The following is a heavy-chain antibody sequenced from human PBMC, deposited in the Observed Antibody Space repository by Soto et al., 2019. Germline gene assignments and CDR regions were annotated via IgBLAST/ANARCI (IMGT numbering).Heavy chain of an antibody. V-gene: IGHV4-34*01. D-gene: IGHD6-19*01. Sequence: SETLSLTCAVYIGSFSGYYWSWIRQPPGKGLEWIGEIHHSGSTNYSPSLKSRVTISVDTSKNQFSLKLSSVTAADTAVYYCARKRSTGWYFDYWGQGTLVT. CDR2: IHHSGST. CDR1: IGSFSGYY. CDR3: ARKRSTGWYFDY. J-gene: IGHJ4*02.